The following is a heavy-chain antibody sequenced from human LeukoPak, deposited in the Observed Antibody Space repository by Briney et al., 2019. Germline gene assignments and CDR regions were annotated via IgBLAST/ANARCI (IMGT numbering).Heavy chain of an antibody. CDR1: GFTFSSYA. Sequence: GGSLRLSCVASGFTFSSYAMNWVRQAPGKGLEWVSALSGSGSSTYYADSVKGRFTISRDNSKNTLYLQMNSLRAEDTAVYYCAKDLSYGFDYWGQGTLVTVSS. CDR2: LSGSGSST. D-gene: IGHD5-18*01. J-gene: IGHJ4*02. CDR3: AKDLSYGFDY. V-gene: IGHV3-23*01.